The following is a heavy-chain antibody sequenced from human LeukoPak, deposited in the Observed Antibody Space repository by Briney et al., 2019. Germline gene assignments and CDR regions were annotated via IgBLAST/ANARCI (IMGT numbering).Heavy chain of an antibody. CDR1: GDSISSSSYY. CDR2: FYYSGST. D-gene: IGHD4-17*01. J-gene: IGHJ2*01. CDR3: ARRMGTVTRYNWYFDL. V-gene: IGHV4-39*01. Sequence: SETLSLTCTVSGDSISSSSYYWGWIRQPPGKGLEWIGSFYYSGSTYYNPSLKSRVTISVDTSKNEFSLKLSSVTAADTAVYYCARRMGTVTRYNWYFDLWGRGTLVTVSS.